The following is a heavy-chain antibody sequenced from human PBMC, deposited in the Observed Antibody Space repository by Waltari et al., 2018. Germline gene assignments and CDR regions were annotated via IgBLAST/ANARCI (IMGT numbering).Heavy chain of an antibody. Sequence: QVQLQESGPGLVKPSETLSLTCTVSGGSISSYYWSWIRQPPGKGLEWIGYIYYSGSTNYNPSLKSRVTISVDTSKNQFSLNLSSVTAADTAVYYCARGALNPPDYGDPVAGLDYWGQGTLVTVSS. J-gene: IGHJ4*02. CDR3: ARGALNPPDYGDPVAGLDY. V-gene: IGHV4-59*01. D-gene: IGHD4-17*01. CDR2: IYYSGST. CDR1: GGSISSYY.